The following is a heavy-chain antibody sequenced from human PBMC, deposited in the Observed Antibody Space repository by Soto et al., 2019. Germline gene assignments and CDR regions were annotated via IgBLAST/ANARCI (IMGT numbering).Heavy chain of an antibody. D-gene: IGHD3-22*01. V-gene: IGHV1-18*01. Sequence: QVQLVQSGAEVKKPGASVKVSCKASGYTFTSYGISWVRQAPGQGLEWMGWISAYNGNTNYAQKLQGRVTMTTDTSTXXAXRXXRSLRSDDTAVYYCARDPYDSSGYYPSYYYYGMDVWGQGTTVTVSS. CDR1: GYTFTSYG. CDR2: ISAYNGNT. CDR3: ARDPYDSSGYYPSYYYYGMDV. J-gene: IGHJ6*02.